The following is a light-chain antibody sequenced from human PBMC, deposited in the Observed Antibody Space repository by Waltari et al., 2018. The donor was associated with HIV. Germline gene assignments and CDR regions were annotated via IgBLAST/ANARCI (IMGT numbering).Light chain of an antibody. Sequence: DIQMTQSPSSLSVSVGDRVRITCRASQSIRNYLYWYQQKPGKAPKLLIYSASSLQSGVPSRFSGSGSGTDFTLTISSLQHDDFATYYCLQSYSSPRTFGQGTKVEIK. CDR1: QSIRNY. V-gene: IGKV1-39*01. J-gene: IGKJ1*01. CDR3: LQSYSSPRT. CDR2: SAS.